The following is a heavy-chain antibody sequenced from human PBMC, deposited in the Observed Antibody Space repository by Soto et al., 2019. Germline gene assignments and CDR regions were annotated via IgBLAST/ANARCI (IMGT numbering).Heavy chain of an antibody. CDR3: ARRYLYFCGMDA. CDR2: VHNSGST. J-gene: IGHJ6*01. V-gene: IGHV4-59*08. Sequence: PGGSLRLSCAASGFTFSSYSMNWVRQAPWKGLEWIGHVHNSGSTSYNPSLKSRVIISVDTSKNQFFVKLSSVTAADTAVYYCARRYLYFCGMDAWGQGTTVTISS. D-gene: IGHD2-2*01. CDR1: GFTFSSYS.